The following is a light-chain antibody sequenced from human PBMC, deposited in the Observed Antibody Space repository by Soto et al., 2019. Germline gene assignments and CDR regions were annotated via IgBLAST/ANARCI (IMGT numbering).Light chain of an antibody. CDR1: TGAVTSGHY. J-gene: IGLJ2*01. Sequence: QAVVTQEPSLTVSPGGTVTLTCGSSTGAVTSGHYPYWFQQKPGQAPRTLIYDTSNKHSWTPARFSGSLLGGKAALTLSGAQPEDEAEYYCLLSYSGDPWGVFGGGTKLTVL. V-gene: IGLV7-46*01. CDR3: LLSYSGDPWGV. CDR2: DTS.